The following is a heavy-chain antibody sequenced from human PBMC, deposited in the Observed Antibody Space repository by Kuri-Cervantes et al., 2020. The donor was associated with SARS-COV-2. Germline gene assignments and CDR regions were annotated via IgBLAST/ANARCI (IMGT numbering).Heavy chain of an antibody. V-gene: IGHV1-2*02. CDR1: GGTLSTYG. CDR3: ARATYYDFWSGYYPSENYFDY. Sequence: ASVKVSCKASGGTLSTYGISWVRQAPGQGLEWMGWINPNSGGTNYAQKFQGRVTMTRDTSISTAYMELSRLRSDDTAVYYCARATYYDFWSGYYPSENYFDYWGQGTLVTVSS. CDR2: INPNSGGT. D-gene: IGHD3-3*01. J-gene: IGHJ4*02.